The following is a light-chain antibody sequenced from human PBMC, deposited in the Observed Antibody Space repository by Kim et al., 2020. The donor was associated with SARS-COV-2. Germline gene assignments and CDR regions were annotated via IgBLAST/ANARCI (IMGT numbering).Light chain of an antibody. CDR3: QQSHGFPYS. V-gene: IGKV1-39*01. CDR2: AVS. Sequence: SACDGSRVTITGRASQNVSPSLNWYQHQPGKAPKLLIYAVSSLQSGVPSRFSGSGSGTDFTLTISNLQPEDFALYYCQQSHGFPYSFGQGTKLEI. CDR1: QNVSPS. J-gene: IGKJ2*03.